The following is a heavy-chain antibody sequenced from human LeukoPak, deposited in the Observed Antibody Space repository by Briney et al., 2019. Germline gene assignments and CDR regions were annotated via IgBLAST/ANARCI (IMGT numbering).Heavy chain of an antibody. V-gene: IGHV1-69*13. CDR1: GGTFSSYA. CDR3: ARVRPPTRGAPGYYYYYMDV. CDR2: IIPIFGTA. J-gene: IGHJ6*03. Sequence: GASVKVSCKASGGTFSSYAISWVRQAPGQGLEWMGGIIPIFGTANYAQKFQGRVTITADESTSTAYMELSSLRSEDTAVYYCARVRPPTRGAPGYYYYYMDVWGKGTTVTVSS. D-gene: IGHD3-10*01.